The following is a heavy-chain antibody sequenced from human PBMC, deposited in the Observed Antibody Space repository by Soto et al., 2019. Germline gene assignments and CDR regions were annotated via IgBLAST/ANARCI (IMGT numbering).Heavy chain of an antibody. CDR2: ISGSGGST. V-gene: IGHV3-23*01. D-gene: IGHD6-6*01. Sequence: VQLLESGGGLVQPGGSLRLSCAASGFTFSSYAMSWVRQAPGKGLEWVSAISGSGGSTYYADSVKGMFTISRDNSKNTLYLQMNRLRAEDTAVYYFAKDLASSSAWGYGMDVWGQGTTVTVS. CDR1: GFTFSSYA. J-gene: IGHJ6*02. CDR3: AKDLASSSAWGYGMDV.